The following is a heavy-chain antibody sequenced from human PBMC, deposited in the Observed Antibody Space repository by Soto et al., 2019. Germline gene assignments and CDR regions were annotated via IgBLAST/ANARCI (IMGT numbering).Heavy chain of an antibody. CDR3: ARGGISHWAYFYYMDV. V-gene: IGHV4-34*01. CDR1: GGSLSDYF. D-gene: IGHD2-21*01. Sequence: SDTLSLTCVVSGGSLSDYFWSWIRQPPGMALEWIGEINHLGSINYNPSLKSRVTMSVDTSKNQFSLTLNSVTAADTATYYCARGGISHWAYFYYMDVWDRGTTVTVS. J-gene: IGHJ6*03. CDR2: INHLGSI.